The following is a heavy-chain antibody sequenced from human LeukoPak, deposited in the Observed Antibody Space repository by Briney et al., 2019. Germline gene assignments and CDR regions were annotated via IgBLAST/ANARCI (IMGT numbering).Heavy chain of an antibody. V-gene: IGHV4-59*08. Sequence: KPSETLSLTCAVSGDSITNYYWSWIRQPPGEGLEWIGYSRYTGKTYYNPSLKSRVTMSVDTSKSQFSLRLTSVTAADTAVYYCARRGNFDCWGQGTLVTVSS. CDR3: ARRGNFDC. CDR2: SRYTGKT. CDR1: GDSITNYY. D-gene: IGHD6-13*01. J-gene: IGHJ4*02.